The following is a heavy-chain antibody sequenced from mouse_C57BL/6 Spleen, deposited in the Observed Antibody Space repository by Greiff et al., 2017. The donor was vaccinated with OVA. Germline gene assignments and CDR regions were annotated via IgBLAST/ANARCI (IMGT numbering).Heavy chain of an antibody. CDR3: ARRPLYDYDYAMDY. V-gene: IGHV1-26*01. CDR1: GYTFTDYY. Sequence: VQLQQSGPELVKPGASVKISCKASGYTFTDYYMNWVKQSHGKSLEWIGDINPNNGGTSYNQKFKGKATLTVDKSSSTAYMELRSLTSEDSAVYYCARRPLYDYDYAMDYWGQGTSVTVSS. D-gene: IGHD2-4*01. J-gene: IGHJ4*01. CDR2: INPNNGGT.